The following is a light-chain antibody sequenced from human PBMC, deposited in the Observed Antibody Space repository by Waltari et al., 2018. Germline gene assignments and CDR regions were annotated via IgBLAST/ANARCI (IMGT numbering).Light chain of an antibody. CDR3: QQYNSYSPT. CDR1: QSISTW. CDR2: KAS. V-gene: IGKV1-5*03. Sequence: DIQMTQSPSTLSASVGDRVTITCRASQSISTWLAWYQQKPGKAPNLLIYKASSLESGVPSRFGGSGSGTEFTLTISSPQPDDFATYYCQQYNSYSPTFGQGTKVEIK. J-gene: IGKJ1*01.